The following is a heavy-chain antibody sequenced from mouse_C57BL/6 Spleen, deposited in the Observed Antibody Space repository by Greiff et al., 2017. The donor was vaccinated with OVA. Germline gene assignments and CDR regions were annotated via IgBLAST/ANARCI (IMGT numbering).Heavy chain of an antibody. D-gene: IGHD1-1*01. CDR2: INPSNGGT. J-gene: IGHJ4*01. Sequence: QVQLQQPGTELVKPGASVKLSCKASGYTFTSYWMHWVKQRPGQGLEWIGNINPSNGGTNYNEKFKSKATLTVDKSSSTAYMQLSSLTSEDSAVYYCARFITTVVATRYYAMDYWGQGTSVTVSS. CDR3: ARFITTVVATRYYAMDY. V-gene: IGHV1-53*01. CDR1: GYTFTSYW.